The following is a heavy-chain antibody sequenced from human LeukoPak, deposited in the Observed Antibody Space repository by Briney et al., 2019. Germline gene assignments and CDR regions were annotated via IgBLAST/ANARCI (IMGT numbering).Heavy chain of an antibody. CDR1: GFTFSSYA. V-gene: IGHV3-23*01. CDR2: ISGSGGST. CDR3: AKDMAPRWYYLDY. D-gene: IGHD2-8*01. J-gene: IGHJ4*02. Sequence: QSGGSLRLSCAASGFTFSSYAMSWVRQAPGKGLEWVSAISGSGGSTYYADSVKGRFTISRDNSKNTLYLQMNSLRAEDTAVYYCAKDMAPRWYYLDYWGQGTLVTVSS.